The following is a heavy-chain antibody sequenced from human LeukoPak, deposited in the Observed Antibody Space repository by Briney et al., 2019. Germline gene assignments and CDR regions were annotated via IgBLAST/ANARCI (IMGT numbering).Heavy chain of an antibody. CDR3: ARDKGESTGAHYYYYMDV. CDR2: IYHSGST. V-gene: IGHV4-30-2*01. CDR1: GGSISSGGYY. D-gene: IGHD3-16*01. J-gene: IGHJ6*03. Sequence: SETLSLTCTVSGGSISSGGYYWSWLRQPPGKGLEWIGYIYHSGSTYYNPSLKSRVTISVDRSKNQFSLKLSSVTAADTAVYYCARDKGESTGAHYYYYMDVWGKGTTVTVSS.